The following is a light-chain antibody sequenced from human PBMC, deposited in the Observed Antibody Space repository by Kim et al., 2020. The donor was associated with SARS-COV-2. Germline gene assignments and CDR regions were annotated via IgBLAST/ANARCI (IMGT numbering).Light chain of an antibody. V-gene: IGKV1-5*03. CDR3: RRYDSHPYT. CDR1: QSVSSW. J-gene: IGKJ2*01. CDR2: KAS. Sequence: DIQMTQSPSTLSASVGDRVTITCRASQSVSSWLAWYQQKPGKAPKLLISKASTLEGGVPSRFSGRGSGTEFTLTINTLQPDDFATYSCRRYDSHPYTFGQGTKLEI.